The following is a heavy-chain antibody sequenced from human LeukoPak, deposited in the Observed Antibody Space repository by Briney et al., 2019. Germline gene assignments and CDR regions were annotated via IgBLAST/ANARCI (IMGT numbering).Heavy chain of an antibody. V-gene: IGHV3-53*01. Sequence: GGSLRLSCAASGFTVSSNYMSWVRQAPGKGLEWVSVIYSGGSTYYADSVKGRFTISRDNSKNTLYLQMNSLRAEDTAVYYCAKDLDSSGYYDSAGYWGQGTLVTVSS. D-gene: IGHD3-22*01. CDR3: AKDLDSSGYYDSAGY. CDR1: GFTVSSNY. J-gene: IGHJ4*02. CDR2: IYSGGST.